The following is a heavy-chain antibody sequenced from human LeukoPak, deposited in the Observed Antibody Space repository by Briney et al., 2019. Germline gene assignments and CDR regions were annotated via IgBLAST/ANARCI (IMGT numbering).Heavy chain of an antibody. CDR2: IKQDGSEK. Sequence: GGSLRLSCAASGFTFSSYWMSWVRQAPGKGLEWVANIKQDGSEKYYVDSVKGRFTISRDNSKNTLYLEMNSLRDADTAVYYCAKLSYAFGAVLYNMDVWGKGTTVT. CDR1: GFTFSSYW. CDR3: AKLSYAFGAVLYNMDV. J-gene: IGHJ6*03. V-gene: IGHV3-7*01. D-gene: IGHD2/OR15-2a*01.